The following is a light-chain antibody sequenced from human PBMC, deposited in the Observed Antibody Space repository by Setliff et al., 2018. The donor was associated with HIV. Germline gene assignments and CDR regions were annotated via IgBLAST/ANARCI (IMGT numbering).Light chain of an antibody. J-gene: IGLJ1*01. V-gene: IGLV2-14*01. CDR3: NSYASTSSCV. CDR2: QVS. Sequence: QSALTQPASVSGSPGQSITISCTGTSSDVGGYNYVSWYQQHPGKAPKVIIYQVSNRPSGISDRFSGSKSGNTASLTIFGLQAEDEADYYCNSYASTSSCVFGTGTKAPS. CDR1: SSDVGGYNY.